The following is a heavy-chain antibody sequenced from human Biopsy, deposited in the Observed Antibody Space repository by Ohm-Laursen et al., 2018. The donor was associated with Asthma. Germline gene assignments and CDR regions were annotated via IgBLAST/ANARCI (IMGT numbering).Heavy chain of an antibody. V-gene: IGHV1-69*01. CDR2: INSVFGTT. CDR1: GGTFNTYV. D-gene: IGHD2-2*01. J-gene: IGHJ4*02. CDR3: ARKAGSCISRTCYSLDF. Sequence: SSVKVSCKSLGGTFNTYVIGWVRQAPGQGLEWMGGINSVFGTTTYPQKFQDRVTITADDSASTAYMELSSLRSEDTAVYYCARKAGSCISRTCYSLDFWGQGTLVTVSS.